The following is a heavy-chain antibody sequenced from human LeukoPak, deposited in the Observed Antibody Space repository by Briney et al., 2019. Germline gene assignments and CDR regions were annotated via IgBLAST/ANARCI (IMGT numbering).Heavy chain of an antibody. D-gene: IGHD2-15*01. CDR2: INWNGGST. J-gene: IGHJ3*02. V-gene: IGHV3-20*04. CDR3: ARDRGCSGGSCYHGAFDI. Sequence: RPGGSLRLSCAASGFTFDDYGMSWVRQAPGKGLEWVSGINWNGGSTGYADSVKGRFTISRDNAKNSLYLQMNSLRAEDTALYYCARDRGCSGGSCYHGAFDIWGQGTMVIVSS. CDR1: GFTFDDYG.